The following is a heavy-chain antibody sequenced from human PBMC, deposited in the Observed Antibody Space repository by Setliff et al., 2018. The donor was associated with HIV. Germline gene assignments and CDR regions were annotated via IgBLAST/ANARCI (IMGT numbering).Heavy chain of an antibody. J-gene: IGHJ4*02. CDR1: GFSISSRYY. CDR2: IYHTGSS. CDR3: ARRRDGYNSAPWRNDY. V-gene: IGHV4-38-2*01. Sequence: SETLSLTCDVSGFSISSRYYWGWIRQSPGKGLEWIGNIYHTGSSYYNPSLNDRATISLDTSKKQFSLKLRSVTAADTAVYYCARRRDGYNSAPWRNDYWGQGTLVTVSS. D-gene: IGHD5-12*01.